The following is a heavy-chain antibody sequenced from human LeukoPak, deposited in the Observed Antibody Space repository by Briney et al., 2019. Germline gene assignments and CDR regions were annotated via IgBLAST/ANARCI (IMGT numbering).Heavy chain of an antibody. CDR2: ISGSGGST. J-gene: IGHJ4*02. CDR3: ARDLYYDILTGYYSPGYFDY. D-gene: IGHD3-9*01. CDR1: GFTFSSYA. V-gene: IGHV3-23*01. Sequence: GGSLRLSCAASGFTFSSYAMSWVRQVPGKGLEWVSAISGSGGSTYYADSVKGRFTISRDNSKNTLYLQMNSLRAEDTAVYYCARDLYYDILTGYYSPGYFDYWGQGTLVTVSS.